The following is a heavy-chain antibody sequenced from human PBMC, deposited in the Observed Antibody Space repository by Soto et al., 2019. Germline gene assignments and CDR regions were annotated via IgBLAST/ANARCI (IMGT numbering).Heavy chain of an antibody. V-gene: IGHV3-23*01. Sequence: GGSLRLSCAASGFTFNSYAMSWVRQAPGKRLEWVSTIIGSGGSTYYADSVKGRFSVSRDNSKNTLYLQMNSLRAEDTAVYYCAKDRNYYDSSGYDYWGQGTLVTVSS. CDR2: IIGSGGST. CDR3: AKDRNYYDSSGYDY. CDR1: GFTFNSYA. D-gene: IGHD3-22*01. J-gene: IGHJ4*02.